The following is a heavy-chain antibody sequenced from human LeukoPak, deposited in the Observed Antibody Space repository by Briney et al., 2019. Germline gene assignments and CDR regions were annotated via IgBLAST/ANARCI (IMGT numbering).Heavy chain of an antibody. D-gene: IGHD3-10*01. CDR3: ARHSLWFGESNWFDP. CDR2: INHSGST. J-gene: IGHJ5*02. Sequence: SETLSLTCAVYGGSFSGYYWSWIRQPPGKGLEWIGEINHSGSTNYNPSLKSRVTISVDTSKNQFSLKLSSVTAADTAVYYCARHSLWFGESNWFDPWGQGTLVTVSS. CDR1: GGSFSGYY. V-gene: IGHV4-34*01.